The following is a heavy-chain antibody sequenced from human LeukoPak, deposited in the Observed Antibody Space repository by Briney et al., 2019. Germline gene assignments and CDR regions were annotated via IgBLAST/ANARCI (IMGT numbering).Heavy chain of an antibody. CDR3: ARVSFGGVIVAQDY. CDR1: ASSFSGYD. Sequence: PSETLSLTCAVYASSFSGYDWSWIRQPPGKGLEWIGEINYSGSANYNESLKSRASVSVDKSKNQFSLRLTSVTAADTAVYYCARVSFGGVIVAQDYWGQGTLITVSS. D-gene: IGHD3-16*02. J-gene: IGHJ4*02. CDR2: INYSGSA. V-gene: IGHV4-34*01.